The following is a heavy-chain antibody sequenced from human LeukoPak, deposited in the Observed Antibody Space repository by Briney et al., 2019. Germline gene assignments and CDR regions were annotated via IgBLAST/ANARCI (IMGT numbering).Heavy chain of an antibody. CDR3: ARAPHSSGYYATSLFDY. J-gene: IGHJ4*02. CDR1: GFTFSDYY. CDR2: ISSSGSTI. V-gene: IGHV3-11*01. Sequence: PGGSLKLSCAASGFTFSDYYMSWIRQAPGKGLEWVSYISSSGSTIYYADSVKGRFTISRDNAKNSLYLQMNSLRAEDTAVYYCARAPHSSGYYATSLFDYWGQGTLVTVSS. D-gene: IGHD3-22*01.